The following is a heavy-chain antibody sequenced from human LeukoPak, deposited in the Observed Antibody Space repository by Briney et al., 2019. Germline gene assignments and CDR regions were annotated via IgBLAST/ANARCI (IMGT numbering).Heavy chain of an antibody. J-gene: IGHJ5*02. CDR2: VYYSGNT. Sequence: PSETLSLTCTVSGDSIRSSSYYWGWIRQPPGKGLECIGSVYYSGNTYYNPSLKSRVTISIDTSKNQFSLKLSSVTAADTAVYYCARAVTSSSSWYKWVNWFDPWGQGTLVTVSS. CDR3: ARAVTSSSSWYKWVNWFDP. D-gene: IGHD6-13*01. CDR1: GDSIRSSSYY. V-gene: IGHV4-39*07.